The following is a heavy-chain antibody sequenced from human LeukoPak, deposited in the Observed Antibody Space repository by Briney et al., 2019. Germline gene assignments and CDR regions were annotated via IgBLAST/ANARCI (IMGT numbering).Heavy chain of an antibody. CDR1: GGSISSSNFY. J-gene: IGHJ4*02. CDR2: IYYSGST. V-gene: IGHV4-39*07. D-gene: IGHD3-22*01. Sequence: SETLSLTCTVSGGSISSSNFYWGWIRQPPGKGLEWIGSIYYSGSTYYNPSLKSRVSISVDTSKNQFSLKLSSVTAADTAVYFCARGMYYYDSSGFFDYWGQGTLVTVSS. CDR3: ARGMYYYDSSGFFDY.